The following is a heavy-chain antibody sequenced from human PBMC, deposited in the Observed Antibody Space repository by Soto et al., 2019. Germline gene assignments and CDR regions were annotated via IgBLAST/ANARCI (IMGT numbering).Heavy chain of an antibody. CDR1: GGSISSSSYY. Sequence: SETLSLTCTVSGGSISSSSYYWGWIRQPPGKGLEWIGSIYYSGSTYYNPSLKSRVTISVDTSKNQFSLKLSSVTAADTAVYYCARLGYSSSWLSTYYFDYWGQGTLVTVSS. D-gene: IGHD6-13*01. CDR3: ARLGYSSSWLSTYYFDY. CDR2: IYYSGST. V-gene: IGHV4-39*01. J-gene: IGHJ4*02.